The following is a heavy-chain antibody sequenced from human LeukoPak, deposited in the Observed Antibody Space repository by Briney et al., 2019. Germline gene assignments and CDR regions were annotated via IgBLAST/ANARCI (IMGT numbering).Heavy chain of an antibody. CDR3: ARSYDRSGYSVGFDY. Sequence: PSETLSLTCTVSGGSISPYYWSWIRQSAGKGLGWIGRIYTSGRTNHNPSLESRVTMSVDTSKNQFSLKLSSVTAADTAVYYCARSYDRSGYSVGFDYWGQGTLVTVSS. J-gene: IGHJ4*02. CDR1: GGSISPYY. CDR2: IYTSGRT. V-gene: IGHV4-4*07. D-gene: IGHD3-22*01.